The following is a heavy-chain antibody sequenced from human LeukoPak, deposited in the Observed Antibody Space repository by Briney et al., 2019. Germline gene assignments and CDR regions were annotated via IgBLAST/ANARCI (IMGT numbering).Heavy chain of an antibody. CDR1: GFTFSSYA. V-gene: IGHV3-23*01. CDR2: ISGSGGST. CDR3: AKGGVGSGKTFDS. D-gene: IGHD3-10*01. Sequence: GGSLRPSCAASGFTFSSYAMSWVRQARGKGLEWVSGISGSGGSTYYADSVKGRFTISRDNSKNTPYLQMNSLRAEDTAMYYCAKGGVGSGKTFDSWGQGTLVTVSS. J-gene: IGHJ4*02.